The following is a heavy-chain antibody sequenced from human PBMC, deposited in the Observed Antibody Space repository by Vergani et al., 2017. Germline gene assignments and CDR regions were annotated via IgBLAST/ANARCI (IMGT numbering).Heavy chain of an antibody. Sequence: QVRLQESGPGLVKPSETLSLTCSVSGGSMSGYNCNWIRQAPGKGLEWIGSLSTTGCATHSSHNPSLKSRVSISVDTSKSQFSLRLTSVTAADSAIYYCAGDTHSWQRADRWGQGLLVSVSS. V-gene: IGHV4-4*09. CDR3: AGDTHSWQRADR. CDR2: LSTTGCA. J-gene: IGHJ5*02. CDR1: GGSMSGYN. D-gene: IGHD6-13*01.